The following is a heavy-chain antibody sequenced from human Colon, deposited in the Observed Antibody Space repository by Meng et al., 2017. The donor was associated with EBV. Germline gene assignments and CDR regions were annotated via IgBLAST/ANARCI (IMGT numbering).Heavy chain of an antibody. Sequence: QGQLQESGPGWVGPSGTLSLTCAVPGGSISTSDWWSWVRQPPGKGLEWIGEIYRGGGTNYNPSFKSRVTISVDTSNNHFSLKLSYVTAADTAVYYCARVRVIPAAVGFDYWGQGTLVTVFS. CDR3: ARVRVIPAAVGFDY. V-gene: IGHV4-4*02. CDR2: IYRGGGT. CDR1: GGSISTSDW. J-gene: IGHJ4*02. D-gene: IGHD2-2*01.